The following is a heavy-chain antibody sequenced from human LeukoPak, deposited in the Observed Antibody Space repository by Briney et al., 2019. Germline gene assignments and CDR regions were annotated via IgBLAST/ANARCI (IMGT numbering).Heavy chain of an antibody. V-gene: IGHV3-30*18. J-gene: IGHJ4*02. D-gene: IGHD1-14*01. CDR1: GFTFSSYG. CDR2: ISYDGSNK. CDR3: AKAPNSRETTLDY. Sequence: PGRALRLSCAASGFTFSSYGMHWVRQAPGKGLEWVAVISYDGSNKYYADSVKGRFTISRDNSKNTLYLQMNSLRAEDTAVYYCAKAPNSRETTLDYWGQGTLVTVSS.